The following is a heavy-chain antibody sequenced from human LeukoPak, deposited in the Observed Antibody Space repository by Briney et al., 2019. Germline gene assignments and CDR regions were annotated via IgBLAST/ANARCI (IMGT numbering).Heavy chain of an antibody. D-gene: IGHD6-13*01. Sequence: GGSLRLSCAASGFTFSSYAMHWVRQAPGKGLEWVAVISYDGSNKYYADSVKGRFTISRDNSKNTLYLQMNSLRAEDTAVYYCARGEEAAGPDYWGQGTLVTVSS. V-gene: IGHV3-30-3*01. CDR1: GFTFSSYA. CDR3: ARGEEAAGPDY. J-gene: IGHJ4*02. CDR2: ISYDGSNK.